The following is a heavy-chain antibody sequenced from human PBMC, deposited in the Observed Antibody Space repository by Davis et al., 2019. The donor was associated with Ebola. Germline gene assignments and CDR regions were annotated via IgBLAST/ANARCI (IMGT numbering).Heavy chain of an antibody. V-gene: IGHV3-23*01. J-gene: IGHJ4*02. Sequence: GESLKISCAASGFTFSSYAMSWVRQAPGKGLEWVSAITGSGSLTGYADSVKGRFTISRDNSQNNVYLQMTSLRVEDTAVYYCVKEGTTTIWVDSGNWGQGTLVTVAS. CDR1: GFTFSSYA. CDR3: VKEGTTTIWVDSGN. CDR2: ITGSGSLT. D-gene: IGHD1-26*01.